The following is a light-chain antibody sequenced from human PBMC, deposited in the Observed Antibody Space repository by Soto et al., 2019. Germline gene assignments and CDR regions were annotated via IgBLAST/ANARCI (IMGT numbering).Light chain of an antibody. CDR2: GAS. Sequence: EIVMTQSPATLSVSPGERATLSCRTSQSVSSSLAWYQQKPGQAPSLLIYGASTRATGIPARFSGSGSGTDFTLTISSLEPEDFAVYYCQQYSNWPPITFGQGTRLENK. J-gene: IGKJ5*01. CDR3: QQYSNWPPIT. CDR1: QSVSSS. V-gene: IGKV3-15*01.